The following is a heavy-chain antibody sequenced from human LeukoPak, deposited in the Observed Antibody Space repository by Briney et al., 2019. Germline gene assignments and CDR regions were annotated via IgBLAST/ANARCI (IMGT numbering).Heavy chain of an antibody. Sequence: SETLSLTCTVSGGSISSYYWSWIRQPPGKGLEWIGYIYYSGSTNYNPSLKSRVTISVDTSKNQFPLKLSSVTAADTAVYYRARDRYYYYGMDVWGQGTTVTVSS. J-gene: IGHJ6*02. CDR2: IYYSGST. V-gene: IGHV4-59*01. CDR3: ARDRYYYYGMDV. CDR1: GGSISSYY.